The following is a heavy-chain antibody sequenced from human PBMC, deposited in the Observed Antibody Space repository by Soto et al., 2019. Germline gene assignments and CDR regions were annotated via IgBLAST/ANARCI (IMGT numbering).Heavy chain of an antibody. Sequence: QVQLVESGGGVVQPGRSLRLSCAASGFTFSSYAMHWVRQAPGKGLEWVAVISYDGSNKYYADSVKGRFIISRDNSKNTLYLQMNSLRAEDTAVYYCARDIAVAGNYFQHWGQGTLVTVSS. D-gene: IGHD6-19*01. V-gene: IGHV3-30-3*01. CDR3: ARDIAVAGNYFQH. CDR2: ISYDGSNK. J-gene: IGHJ1*01. CDR1: GFTFSSYA.